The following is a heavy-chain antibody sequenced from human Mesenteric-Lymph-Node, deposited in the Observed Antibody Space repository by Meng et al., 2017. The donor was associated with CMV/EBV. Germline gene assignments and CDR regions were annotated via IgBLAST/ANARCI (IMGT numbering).Heavy chain of an antibody. CDR3: ARGTREGAPGH. J-gene: IGHJ4*02. V-gene: IGHV1-46*01. CDR2: INPSGGST. Sequence: ASVKVSCKASGYTFTSYYMHWVRQAPGQGLEWMGIINPSGGSTSYAQKFQGRVTMTRNTSISTAYMELSRLRPEDTAMYYCARGTREGAPGHWGQGTLVTVSS. D-gene: IGHD1-26*01. CDR1: GYTFTSYY.